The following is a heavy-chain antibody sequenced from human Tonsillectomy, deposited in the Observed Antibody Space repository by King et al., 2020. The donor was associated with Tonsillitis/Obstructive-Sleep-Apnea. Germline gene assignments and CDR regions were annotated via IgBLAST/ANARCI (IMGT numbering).Heavy chain of an antibody. CDR2: IYYSRNT. J-gene: IGHJ4*02. Sequence: LQLQESGPGLVKPSETLSLTCTVSGGSISSNYYYWGGSRQPPGRGLGWIGSIYYSRNTYYNSSLKSRVTISVDTSKNQFSLKLSSVTAADTAVYYCARQQYYHDSSGARYYFQDWGQGTLVTVSS. V-gene: IGHV4-39*01. CDR3: ARQQYYHDSSGARYYFQD. D-gene: IGHD3-22*01. CDR1: GGSISSNYYY.